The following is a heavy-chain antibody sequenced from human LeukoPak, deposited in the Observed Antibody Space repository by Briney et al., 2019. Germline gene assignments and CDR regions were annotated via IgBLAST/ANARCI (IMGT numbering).Heavy chain of an antibody. CDR2: ISSSSSYI. V-gene: IGHV3-21*01. CDR3: AIRGSPMVRNY. J-gene: IGHJ4*02. D-gene: IGHD3-10*01. Sequence: TGGSLRLSCAAPGFTFSSYSMNWVRQAPGKGPEWVSSISSSSSYIYYADSVKGRFTISIDNAKNSLYLQMNSLRAEDTAVYYCAIRGSPMVRNYWGQGTLVTVSS. CDR1: GFTFSSYS.